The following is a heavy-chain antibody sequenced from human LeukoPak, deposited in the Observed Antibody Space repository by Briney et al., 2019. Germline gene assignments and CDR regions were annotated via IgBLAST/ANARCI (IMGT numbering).Heavy chain of an antibody. CDR3: ARGGSDTAMAHDY. J-gene: IGHJ4*02. Sequence: GGSLKLSCAASGFTMSHYGVSWVRQAPGKGLMWVSRINRDGSRTDYADSVKGRFTISRDDAKNTLYLQVNSLRAEDTAVYFCARGGSDTAMAHDYWGQGTLVTVSS. D-gene: IGHD5-18*01. V-gene: IGHV3-74*01. CDR2: INRDGSRT. CDR1: GFTMSHYG.